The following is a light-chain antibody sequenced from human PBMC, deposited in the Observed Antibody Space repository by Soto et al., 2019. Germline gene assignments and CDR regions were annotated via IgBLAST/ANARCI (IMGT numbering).Light chain of an antibody. J-gene: IGKJ2*03. CDR1: QSVRSY. Sequence: EIVLTQSPATLSLSPGERATLSCRASQSVRSYLGWYQKKPGQAPRLIIYDASNRATGIPARFSGSGSGTDFTLTISSLEPEDFAVYYCQQRSTWPAYSFGQGTKLEIK. CDR2: DAS. V-gene: IGKV3-11*01. CDR3: QQRSTWPAYS.